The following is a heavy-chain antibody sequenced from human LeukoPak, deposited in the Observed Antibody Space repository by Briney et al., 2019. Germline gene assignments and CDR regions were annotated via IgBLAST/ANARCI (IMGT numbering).Heavy chain of an antibody. V-gene: IGHV3-43*02. CDR1: GFTFDDYA. J-gene: IGHJ3*02. D-gene: IGHD2-21*02. CDR3: TRDRSYCGGDCYLDAFDI. Sequence: GESLRLSCTASGFTFDDYAMHWVRQTPGKGLEWVSLIYGNGETTYCADSVKGRFTISRDTSKNSLYLQMNSLRAEDTAVYYCTRDRSYCGGDCYLDAFDIWGQGTMVTVSS. CDR2: IYGNGETT.